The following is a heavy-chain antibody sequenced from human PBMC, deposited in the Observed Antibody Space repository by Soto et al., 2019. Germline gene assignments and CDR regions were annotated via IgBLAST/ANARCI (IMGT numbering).Heavy chain of an antibody. J-gene: IGHJ6*02. D-gene: IGHD2-2*02. CDR3: AREGCSSTRCYSDPYYGMDV. V-gene: IGHV1-69*01. CDR2: IIPIFGTA. Sequence: QVQLVQSGAEVKKPGSSVKVSCKASGGTFSSYAISWVRQAPGQGLEWMGGIIPIFGTANYAQKFQGRVTITADESTSTAYMELSSLRSEDTAVYYCAREGCSSTRCYSDPYYGMDVWGQGTTVTVSS. CDR1: GGTFSSYA.